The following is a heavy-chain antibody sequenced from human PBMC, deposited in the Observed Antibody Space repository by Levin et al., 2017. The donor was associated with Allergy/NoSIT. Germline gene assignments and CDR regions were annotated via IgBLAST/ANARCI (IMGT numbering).Heavy chain of an antibody. CDR1: GXXXXXDA. J-gene: IGHJ3*02. CDR3: ARGCGACGGNSADAFDI. V-gene: IGHV1-69*13. Sequence: SVKVSCKASGXXXXXDAMRWGQQAHGQGLEWMGGIIPIFGTANYAQKFQGRVTITADESTSTAYMELSSLRSEDTAVYYCARGCGACGGNSADAFDIWGQGTMVTVSS. CDR2: IIPIFGTA. D-gene: IGHD4-23*01.